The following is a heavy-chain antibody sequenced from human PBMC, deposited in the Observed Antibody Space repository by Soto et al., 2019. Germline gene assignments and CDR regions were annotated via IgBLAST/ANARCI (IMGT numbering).Heavy chain of an antibody. D-gene: IGHD3-10*01. CDR1: GGSFSGYY. Sequence: SETLSLTCAVYGGSFSGYYWSWIRQPPGKGLEWIGEINHSGSTNYNPSLKSRVTISVDTSKNQFSLKLSSVTAADTAVYYCARAPYYGSGSYVFYWGQGTLVTVSS. V-gene: IGHV4-34*01. CDR3: ARAPYYGSGSYVFY. J-gene: IGHJ4*02. CDR2: INHSGST.